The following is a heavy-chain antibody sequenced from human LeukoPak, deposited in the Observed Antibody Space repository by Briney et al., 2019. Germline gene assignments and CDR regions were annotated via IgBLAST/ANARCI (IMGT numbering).Heavy chain of an antibody. CDR3: AREERRGGKATPDFDY. CDR1: GGTFSNYA. D-gene: IGHD2-15*01. V-gene: IGHV1-69*05. J-gene: IGHJ4*02. CDR2: IIPIFGTA. Sequence: GSSVKVSCKASGGTFSNYAISWVRQAPGQGLEWMGRIIPIFGTANYAQKFQGRVTITTDESTSTAYMELSSLRSEDTAVYYCAREERRGGKATPDFDYWGQGTLVTVSS.